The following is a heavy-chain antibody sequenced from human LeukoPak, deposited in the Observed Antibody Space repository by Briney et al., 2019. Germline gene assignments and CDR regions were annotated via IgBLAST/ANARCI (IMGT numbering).Heavy chain of an antibody. CDR2: QYYTGKT. V-gene: IGHV4-39*01. CDR3: ARHHLRSTWYMINWFDP. CDR1: GGSIISDTDY. D-gene: IGHD6-13*01. Sequence: SETPPLTCTVSGGSIISDTDYWGWIRQAPGRGLEWIGSQYYTGKTYYNPSLKSRVTISVDTSKNQISLWLTSVTAADTAVYFCARHHLRSTWYMINWFDPWGQGTLVTVSS. J-gene: IGHJ5*02.